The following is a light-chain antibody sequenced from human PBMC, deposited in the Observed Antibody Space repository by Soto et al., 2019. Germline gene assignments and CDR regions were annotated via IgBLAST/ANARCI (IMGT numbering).Light chain of an antibody. CDR3: QQYGSSGT. V-gene: IGKV3-20*01. J-gene: IGKJ1*01. Sequence: DIVLTQAPDNLSLSPGDSATLSCRVSQSVSSNLAWYQHKPGQAPRLLIYGASTRATGIPARFSGSGSGTDFTLTISRLEPEDFAVYYCQQYGSSGTFGQGTKVDIK. CDR2: GAS. CDR1: QSVSSN.